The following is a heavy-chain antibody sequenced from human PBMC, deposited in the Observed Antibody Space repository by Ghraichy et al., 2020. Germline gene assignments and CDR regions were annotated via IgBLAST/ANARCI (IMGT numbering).Heavy chain of an antibody. J-gene: IGHJ6*02. D-gene: IGHD3/OR15-3a*01. V-gene: IGHV3-48*02. Sequence: GSLRLSCAASGFSFDTYNMNWVRQAPGKGLEWVSYIHKRGGTIYYAESVRGRFTISRDNAKNSLYLQMSSLRDEDTAVYYCVRDGLRGHDMDVGGQGTTVTVSS. CDR3: VRDGLRGHDMDV. CDR2: IHKRGGTI. CDR1: GFSFDTYN.